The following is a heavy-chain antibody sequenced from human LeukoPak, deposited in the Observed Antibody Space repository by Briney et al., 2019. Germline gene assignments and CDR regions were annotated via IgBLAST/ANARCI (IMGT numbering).Heavy chain of an antibody. CDR1: GGSISSHY. V-gene: IGHV4-59*11. J-gene: IGHJ4*02. CDR2: IYYSGST. D-gene: IGHD4-17*01. CDR3: ARAADYGDYLDY. Sequence: SETLSLTCTVSGGSISSHYWSWIRQPPGKGLEWIGYIYYSGSTNYNPSLKSRVTISIDRSKNHFSLNLSSVTAADTAVYYCARAADYGDYLDYWGQGTLVTVSS.